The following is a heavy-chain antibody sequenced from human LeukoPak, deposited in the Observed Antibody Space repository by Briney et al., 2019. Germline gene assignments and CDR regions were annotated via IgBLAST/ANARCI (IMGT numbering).Heavy chain of an antibody. D-gene: IGHD1-26*01. Sequence: PGGSLRLSCAASGFTFSRCSMNWVRQAPGKGLEWVSFISSSSTYIYYADSLKGRFTISRDNAKNSLYLQMNSLRAEDTAVYYCARDGVAELMSALDYWGQGILVTVSS. CDR2: ISSSSTYI. CDR1: GFTFSRCS. CDR3: ARDGVAELMSALDY. J-gene: IGHJ4*02. V-gene: IGHV3-21*06.